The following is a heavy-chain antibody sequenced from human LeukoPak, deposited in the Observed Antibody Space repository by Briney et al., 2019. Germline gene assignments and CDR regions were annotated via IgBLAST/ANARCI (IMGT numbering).Heavy chain of an antibody. CDR2: INHSGST. CDR1: GGSFSGYY. J-gene: IGHJ6*02. CDR3: ARGRLWFGELLHALDV. D-gene: IGHD3-10*01. Sequence: NASETLSLTCAVYGGSFSGYYWSWIRQPPGKGLEWIGEINHSGSTNYNPSLKSRVTISVDTSKNQFSLKLSSVTAADTAVYYCARGRLWFGELLHALDVWGQGTTVTVSS. V-gene: IGHV4-34*01.